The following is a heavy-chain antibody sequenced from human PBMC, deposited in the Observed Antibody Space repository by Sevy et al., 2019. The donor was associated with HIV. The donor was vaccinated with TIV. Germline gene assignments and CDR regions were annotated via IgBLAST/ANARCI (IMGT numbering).Heavy chain of an antibody. V-gene: IGHV4-34*01. J-gene: IGHJ4*02. CDR3: ARGGRINMIQDYFDP. Sequence: SETLSLTCGVSGGSFSGYYWSWIRQSPGKGLEWIGEINYSGSTSYNPSFKSRVTISIDTSKNQLSLRLTSVTAADTAVYYCARGGRINMIQDYFDPWGQGTLVTVSS. D-gene: IGHD3-22*01. CDR2: INYSGST. CDR1: GGSFSGYY.